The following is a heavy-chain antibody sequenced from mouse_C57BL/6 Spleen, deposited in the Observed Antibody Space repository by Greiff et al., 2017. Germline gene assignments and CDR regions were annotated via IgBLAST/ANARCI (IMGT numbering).Heavy chain of an antibody. J-gene: IGHJ1*03. CDR3: ARLYGYDGRYFDV. CDR2: IYPRSGNT. V-gene: IGHV1-81*01. D-gene: IGHD2-2*01. CDR1: GYTFTSYG. Sequence: VKVVESGAELARPGASVKLSCKASGYTFTSYGISWVKQRTGQGLEWIGEIYPRSGNTYYNEKFKGKATLTADKSSSTAYMELRSLTSEDSAVYFCARLYGYDGRYFDVWGTGTTVTVSS.